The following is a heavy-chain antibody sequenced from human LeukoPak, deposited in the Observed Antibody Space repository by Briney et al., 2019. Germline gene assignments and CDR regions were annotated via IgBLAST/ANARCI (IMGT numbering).Heavy chain of an antibody. CDR2: IYYSGST. CDR1: GGSISSSSYY. CDR3: ARDPFGSGVSNDAFDI. J-gene: IGHJ3*02. V-gene: IGHV4-39*07. Sequence: PSETLSLTCTVSGGSISSSSYYWGWIRQPPGKGLEWIGSIYYSGSTYYNPSLKSRVTISVDTSKNQFSLKLSSVTAADTAVYYCARDPFGSGVSNDAFDIWGQGTMVTVSS. D-gene: IGHD2-15*01.